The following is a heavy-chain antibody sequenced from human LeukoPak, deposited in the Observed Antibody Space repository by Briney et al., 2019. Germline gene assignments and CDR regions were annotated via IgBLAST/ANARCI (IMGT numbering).Heavy chain of an antibody. J-gene: IGHJ4*02. V-gene: IGHV1-18*01. CDR2: ISAYNGNT. Sequence: ASVKVSCKASGYTFTSYGISWVRQAPGQGLEWMGWISAYNGNTNYAQKLQGRVTMTTDTSTSTAYMELRSLRSDDTAVYYCARLGLLWFGELSEPFDYWGQGTLVTVSS. CDR1: GYTFTSYG. D-gene: IGHD3-10*01. CDR3: ARLGLLWFGELSEPFDY.